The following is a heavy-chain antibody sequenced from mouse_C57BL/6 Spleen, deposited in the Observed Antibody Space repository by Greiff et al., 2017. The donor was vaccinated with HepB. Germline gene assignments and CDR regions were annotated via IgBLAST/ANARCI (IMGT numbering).Heavy chain of an antibody. V-gene: IGHV7-3*01. D-gene: IGHD2-5*01. J-gene: IGHJ4*01. CDR3: ARYEDYSNQRTNAMDY. Sequence: EVQLVESGGGLVQPGGSLSLSCAASGFTFTDYYMSWVRQPPGKALEWLGFIRNKANGYTTEYSASVKGRFTISRDNSQSILYLQMNALRAEDSATYYSARYEDYSNQRTNAMDYWGQGTSVTVSS. CDR1: GFTFTDYY. CDR2: IRNKANGYTT.